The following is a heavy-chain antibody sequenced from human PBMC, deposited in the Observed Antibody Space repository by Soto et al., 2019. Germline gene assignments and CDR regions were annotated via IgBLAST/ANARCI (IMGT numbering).Heavy chain of an antibody. CDR3: AKQQGPGTPYYYAMDV. Sequence: EVQLLESGGGLVQPGGSLRLSCAASGFTFSSYAMSWVRQAPGKGLEWVSVIRSSGDRTYYAESVKGRFTISRDNSKNKLYMQMNSLRAEDKAVYYCAKQQGPGTPYYYAMDVWGQGTTVTVSS. J-gene: IGHJ6*02. CDR2: IRSSGDRT. D-gene: IGHD1-1*01. V-gene: IGHV3-23*01. CDR1: GFTFSSYA.